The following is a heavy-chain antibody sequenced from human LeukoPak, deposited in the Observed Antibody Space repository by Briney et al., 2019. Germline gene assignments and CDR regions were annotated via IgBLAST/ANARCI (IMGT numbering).Heavy chain of an antibody. CDR1: GYTFTTYW. J-gene: IGHJ3*02. CDR2: IHPSDSDT. Sequence: GESLKISCKGSGYTFTTYWIALVRQMPGKGLEWMGIIHPSDSDTRYSPPFQGQVTISADKSSTAYVQWSSLKPSDTAIYYCARGVYDSGTAFDIWGQGTMVTVSA. CDR3: ARGVYDSGTAFDI. D-gene: IGHD3-10*01. V-gene: IGHV5-51*01.